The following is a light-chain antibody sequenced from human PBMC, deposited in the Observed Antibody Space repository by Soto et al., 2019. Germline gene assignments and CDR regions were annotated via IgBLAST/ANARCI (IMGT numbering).Light chain of an antibody. CDR1: SSDVGSYNL. J-gene: IGLJ1*01. Sequence: QSVLTQPASVSGSPGQSITISCTGTSSDVGSYNLVSWYQQHPGKAPKLMIYEGSKRPSGVSNRFSGSKSGNTASLTISGLQADDEADYYCCSSAGARVFGPGPTLPDL. CDR3: CSSAGARV. V-gene: IGLV2-23*01. CDR2: EGS.